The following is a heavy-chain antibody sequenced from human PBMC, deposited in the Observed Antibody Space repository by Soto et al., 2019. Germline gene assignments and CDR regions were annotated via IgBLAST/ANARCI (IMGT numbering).Heavy chain of an antibody. CDR1: GFTFGIYA. V-gene: IGHV3-23*01. D-gene: IGHD6-13*01. CDR2: ISGSGGSI. CDR3: ARVAPEYSSTPRRFDF. Sequence: GGSLRLSCAASGFTFGIYAMSWVRQAPGKGLEWVSSISGSGGSIYYAHSVKGRFTISRDKTKNTLDLQMNSLRAEDTAVYHCARVAPEYSSTPRRFDFWGQGTLVTVSS. J-gene: IGHJ4*02.